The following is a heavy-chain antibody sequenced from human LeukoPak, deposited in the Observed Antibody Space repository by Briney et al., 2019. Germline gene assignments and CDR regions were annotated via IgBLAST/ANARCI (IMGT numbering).Heavy chain of an antibody. CDR3: AREFIVVVPAAHSVNWFDP. J-gene: IGHJ5*02. CDR1: GFTFSSYA. Sequence: GGSLRLSCAASGFTFSSYAMHWVRQAPGKGLEWVAVISYDGSNKYYADSVKGRFTISRDNAKNSLYLQMNSLRAEDTAVYYCAREFIVVVPAAHSVNWFDPWGQGTLVTVSS. D-gene: IGHD2-2*01. V-gene: IGHV3-30-3*01. CDR2: ISYDGSNK.